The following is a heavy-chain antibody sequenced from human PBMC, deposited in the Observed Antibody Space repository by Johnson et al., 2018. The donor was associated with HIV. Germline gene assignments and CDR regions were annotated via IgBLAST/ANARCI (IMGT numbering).Heavy chain of an antibody. CDR2: TSWNSGSI. CDR1: GFTFDDYA. D-gene: IGHD2-2*01. CDR3: ATCSDQVLMGGEAFDI. J-gene: IGHJ3*02. V-gene: IGHV3-9*01. Sequence: VQLVESGGGLVQPGRSLRLSCAASGFTFDDYAMHWVRQAPGKGLAWVSGTSWNSGSIGYADSVKGRFTISRDNAQNSVSLQMNSLRVEDTAVYYCATCSDQVLMGGEAFDILGQGTMVTVSS.